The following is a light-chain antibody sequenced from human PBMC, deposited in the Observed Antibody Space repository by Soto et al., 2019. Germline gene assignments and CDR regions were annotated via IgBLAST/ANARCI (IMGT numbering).Light chain of an antibody. J-gene: IGKJ2*03. CDR1: QAIRHD. CDR2: AAS. Sequence: DIQMTQSPSSLSASVGDRVTITCRASQAIRHDLGWFQHSPGKAPKRLIYAASTLQSGVPSRFSGSGSGTEFTLTINSLQPEDFATYYCLQVNSYPYSLGQGTKLEI. CDR3: LQVNSYPYS. V-gene: IGKV1-17*01.